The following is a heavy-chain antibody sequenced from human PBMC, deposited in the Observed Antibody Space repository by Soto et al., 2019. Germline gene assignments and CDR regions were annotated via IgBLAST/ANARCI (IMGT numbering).Heavy chain of an antibody. CDR2: IYGDDDK. CDR3: AHNPSYRTSWYFRDGWFDP. D-gene: IGHD6-13*01. Sequence: QITLNESGPALVKPTQTLTLTCTFSGFSLTTSGVGVHWLRQPPGKALEWLAVIYGDDDKRYNPSLETTLTITKDNSKIQMVLTMTNMDPLDTATYYCAHNPSYRTSWYFRDGWFDPWGQGTLVTVSS. V-gene: IGHV2-5*02. CDR1: GFSLTTSGVG. J-gene: IGHJ5*02.